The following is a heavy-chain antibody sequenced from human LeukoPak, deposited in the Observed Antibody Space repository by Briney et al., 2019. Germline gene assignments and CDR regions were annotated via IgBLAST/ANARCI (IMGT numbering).Heavy chain of an antibody. CDR2: ISSNGGST. Sequence: GGSLRLSCAASGFTFSSYAMHWVRQAPGKGLEYVSAISSNGGSTYYANSVKGRFTISRDNSKNTLYLQMGSLRAEDMAVYYCARAPPFDYWGQGTLVTVSS. J-gene: IGHJ4*02. CDR3: ARAPPFDY. V-gene: IGHV3-64*01. CDR1: GFTFSSYA.